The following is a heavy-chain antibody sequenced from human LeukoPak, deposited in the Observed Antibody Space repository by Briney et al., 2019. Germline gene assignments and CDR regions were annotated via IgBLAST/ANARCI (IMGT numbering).Heavy chain of an antibody. CDR3: AKAGPGFGFDY. Sequence: PGGSLRLSCVASGFTFSSYGMHWGRQAPGKGLEGLAFIRDDGSNKYYADSVKGRFTISRDNAKNSLYLHMNRLRAEDTAVYYCAKAGPGFGFDYWGQGTLVTVSS. CDR2: IRDDGSNK. D-gene: IGHD3-10*01. J-gene: IGHJ4*02. V-gene: IGHV3-30*02. CDR1: GFTFSSYG.